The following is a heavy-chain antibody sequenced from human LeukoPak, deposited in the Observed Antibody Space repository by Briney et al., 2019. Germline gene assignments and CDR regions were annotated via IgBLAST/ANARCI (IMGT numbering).Heavy chain of an antibody. CDR2: INPNSGDT. CDR1: GYTFTGYY. Sequence: ASVKVSCKASGYTFTGYYMHWVRQAPGQGLGWMGWINPNSGDTNYAQKFQDRVTMTRDTSISTAYIELNLLRSDDTAVFYCARGDYYGSPKVVAAWGQGTLVTVSS. V-gene: IGHV1-2*02. CDR3: ARGDYYGSPKVVAA. J-gene: IGHJ5*02. D-gene: IGHD3-10*01.